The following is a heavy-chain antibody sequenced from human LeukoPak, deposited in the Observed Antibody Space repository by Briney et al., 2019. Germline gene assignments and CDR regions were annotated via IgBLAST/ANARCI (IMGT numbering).Heavy chain of an antibody. J-gene: IGHJ4*02. CDR2: IYSDNT. Sequence: GGSLRLSCTVSGFTVSSNSMSWVRQAPGKGLEWVSFIYSDNTHYSDSVKGRFTISRDNSKNTLYLQMNSLRAEDTALYYCAKANEEYSSSSPFDYWGQGTLVTVSS. D-gene: IGHD6-6*01. CDR3: AKANEEYSSSSPFDY. V-gene: IGHV3-53*01. CDR1: GFTVSSNS.